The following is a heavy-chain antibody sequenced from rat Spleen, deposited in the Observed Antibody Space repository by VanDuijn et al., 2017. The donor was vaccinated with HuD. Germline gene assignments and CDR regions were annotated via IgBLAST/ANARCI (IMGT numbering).Heavy chain of an antibody. J-gene: IGHJ4*01. V-gene: IGHV5-20*01. Sequence: EVQLVESGGGLVQPGGSLKLSCEASGFTFSDYGVAWVRQAPKKGLEWVAYISYDGGRTYYRDSVKGRFTISRDNAKSTLHLQMDSLRSEDTATYYCTTDRKGALMDAWGQGASVTVSS. CDR2: ISYDGGRT. CDR3: TTDRKGALMDA. CDR1: GFTFSDYG.